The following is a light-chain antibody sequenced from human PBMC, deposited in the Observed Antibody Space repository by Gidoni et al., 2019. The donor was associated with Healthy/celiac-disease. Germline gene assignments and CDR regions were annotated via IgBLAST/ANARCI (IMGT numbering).Light chain of an antibody. CDR1: QSISSY. V-gene: IGKV1-39*01. Sequence: DIQMTQSPSSLSASVGDRVTITCRASQSISSYLTWYQQKPGKAPNLLIYAASILKSGVPSSFTGIGSGTDFTLTITSRRPKDCATYFCQQSYSPPRTFGRGTKVEIK. CDR2: AAS. CDR3: QQSYSPPRT. J-gene: IGKJ1*01.